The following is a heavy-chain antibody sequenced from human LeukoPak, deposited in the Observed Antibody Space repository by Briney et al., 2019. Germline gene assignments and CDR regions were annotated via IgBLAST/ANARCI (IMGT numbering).Heavy chain of an antibody. CDR1: GFAFSSYA. D-gene: IGHD6-13*01. CDR2: ISYDGSNK. J-gene: IGHJ4*02. Sequence: GGSLRLSCEASGFAFSSYAMHWVRQAPGKGLEWVAVISYDGSNKYYADYVKGRFTISRDNSKNTLYLQMNSLRAEDTAVYYCARDGYSSSLNLDYWGQGTLVTVSS. V-gene: IGHV3-30-3*01. CDR3: ARDGYSSSLNLDY.